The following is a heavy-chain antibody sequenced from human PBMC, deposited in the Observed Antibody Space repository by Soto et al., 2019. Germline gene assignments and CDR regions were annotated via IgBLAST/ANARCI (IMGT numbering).Heavy chain of an antibody. D-gene: IGHD1-26*01. V-gene: IGHV3-21*01. J-gene: IGHJ3*02. CDR1: GFTFSSYS. Sequence: VGSLRLSCAASGFTFSSYSMNWVRQAPGKGLEWVSSISSSSSYIYYADSVKGRFTISRDNAKNSLYLQMNSLRAEDTAVYYCARISGSTLVSAFDIWGQGTMVTVSS. CDR3: ARISGSTLVSAFDI. CDR2: ISSSSSYI.